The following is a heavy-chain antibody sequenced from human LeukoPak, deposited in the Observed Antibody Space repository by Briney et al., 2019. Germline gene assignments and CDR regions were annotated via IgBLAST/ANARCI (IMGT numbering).Heavy chain of an antibody. J-gene: IGHJ5*02. V-gene: IGHV4-59*03. CDR1: GGSISSYY. D-gene: IGHD4-11*01. CDR3: ATSGATTVTSWGGSWFDP. CDR2: IYYSGST. Sequence: SETLSLTCTVSGGSISSYYWSWIRQPPGKGLEWIGYIYYSGSTNYNPSLKSRVTISVDTSKNQFSLKLSSVTAADTAVYYCATSGATTVTSWGGSWFDPWGQGTLVTVSS.